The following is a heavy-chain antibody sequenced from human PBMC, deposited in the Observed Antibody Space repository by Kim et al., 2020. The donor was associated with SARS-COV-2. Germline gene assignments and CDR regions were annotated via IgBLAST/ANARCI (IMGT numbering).Heavy chain of an antibody. V-gene: IGHV4-59*01. Sequence: SETLSLTCTVSGGSISSYYWSWIRQPPGKGLEWIGYIYYSGSTNYNPSLKSRVTISVDTSKNQFSLKLSSVTAADTAVYYCARGGTIFGVAESYYYYGM. CDR2: IYYSGST. D-gene: IGHD3-3*01. CDR3: ARGGTIFGVAESYYYYGM. J-gene: IGHJ6*01. CDR1: GGSISSYY.